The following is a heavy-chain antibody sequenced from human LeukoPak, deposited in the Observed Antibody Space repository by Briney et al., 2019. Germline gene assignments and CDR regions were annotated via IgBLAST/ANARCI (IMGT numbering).Heavy chain of an antibody. J-gene: IGHJ4*02. V-gene: IGHV1-46*01. CDR2: INPSGGST. CDR1: GGTFTSYY. CDR3: ARAFPPRGYSYDVIDY. D-gene: IGHD5-18*01. Sequence: ASVKVSCKASGGTFTSYYMHWVRQAPGQGLEWMGIINPSGGSTSYAQKFQGRVTMTRDTSTSTVYMELSSLRSEDTAVYYCARAFPPRGYSYDVIDYWGQGTLVTVSS.